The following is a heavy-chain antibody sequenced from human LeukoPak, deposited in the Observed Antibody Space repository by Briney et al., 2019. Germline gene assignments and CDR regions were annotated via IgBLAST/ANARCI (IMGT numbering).Heavy chain of an antibody. Sequence: GGSLRLSCAAPGVTFSNYAMHWVRQSPGKGLEWVAVISNDGTDKHHADSVKGRFTVSRDNSNHTVYLEMDRLRVEDTAIYYCVREGTYFFASGSFQGYYFDNWGQGTLVTDSS. V-gene: IGHV3-30*03. CDR2: ISNDGTDK. D-gene: IGHD3-10*01. J-gene: IGHJ4*02. CDR3: VREGTYFFASGSFQGYYFDN. CDR1: GVTFSNYA.